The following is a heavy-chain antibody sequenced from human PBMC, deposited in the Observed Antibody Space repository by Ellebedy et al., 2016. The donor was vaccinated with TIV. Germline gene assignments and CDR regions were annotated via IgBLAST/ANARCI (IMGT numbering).Heavy chain of an antibody. CDR3: ATAPGDYFDY. V-gene: IGHV4-31*03. CDR1: GGSISSGGYY. Sequence: LRLSCTVSGGSISSGGYYWSWIRQHPGNGLEWIGYMYHSGSTNYTPSLKSRVTIAADTSKTQFSLKLRSVTAAETAVYYCATAPGDYFDYWGQGTLVTVSS. J-gene: IGHJ4*02. D-gene: IGHD4-17*01. CDR2: MYHSGST.